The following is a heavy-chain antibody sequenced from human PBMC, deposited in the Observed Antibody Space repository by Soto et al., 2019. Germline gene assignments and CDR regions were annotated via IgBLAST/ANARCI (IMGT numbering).Heavy chain of an antibody. CDR2: IIPICGTA. Sequence: SVKVSCNASGGTFSSYAISWVRQAPGQGLEWMGGIIPICGTANYAQKFQCRVTITADESTSTAYIELRSLGCEDSVVDYGARGGGDSIRGLPAFLSGSSLYYYFGMDVWGQGTTVTVSS. V-gene: IGHV1-69*13. CDR3: ARGGGDSIRGLPAFLSGSSLYYYFGMDV. CDR1: GGTFSSYA. J-gene: IGHJ6*02. D-gene: IGHD3-3*01.